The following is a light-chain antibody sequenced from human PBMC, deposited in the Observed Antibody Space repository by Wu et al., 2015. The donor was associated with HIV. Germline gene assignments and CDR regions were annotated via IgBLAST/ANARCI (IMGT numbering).Light chain of an antibody. CDR3: QQLHSYPIT. V-gene: IGKV1-9*01. J-gene: IGKJ5*01. CDR1: QGISNY. CDR2: TTS. Sequence: IQLTQSPSSLSASVGDSVTITCRASQGISNYLLWYQQRPGKAPNLLIYTTSTLQSGVPSRFSGSGSGTNFTLTISSLQPEDFATYYCQQLHSYPITFGQGTRLEIK.